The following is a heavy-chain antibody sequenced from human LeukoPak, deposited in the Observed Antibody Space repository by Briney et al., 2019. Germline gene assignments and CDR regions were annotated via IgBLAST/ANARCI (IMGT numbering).Heavy chain of an antibody. Sequence: GGSLRLSCAASGFTFSTYSMNWVRQAPGKGLEWVSYISSNGTTRYYTYSVKGRVTISKDNTKNSPYLQMNSLRAQHTAVYYCERDAIMDAWGDGTPVTVSS. D-gene: IGHD2-2*01. CDR2: ISSNGTTR. CDR1: GFTFSTYS. CDR3: ERDAIMDA. J-gene: IGHJ6*03. V-gene: IGHV3-48*01.